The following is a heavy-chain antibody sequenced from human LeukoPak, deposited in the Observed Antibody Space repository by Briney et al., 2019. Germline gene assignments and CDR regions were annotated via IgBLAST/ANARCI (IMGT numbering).Heavy chain of an antibody. CDR1: GGSIISSSHY. J-gene: IGHJ4*02. V-gene: IGHV4-39*07. CDR3: ARAAGSGLIDY. D-gene: IGHD6-19*01. CDR2: IYYSGNT. Sequence: SETLSLTCTVSGGSIISSSHYWDWIRQPPGKGLGWIGSIYYSGNTYYNPSLKSRVTISLDTSKNQFSLNLNSVTAADTALYFCARAAGSGLIDYWGQGILVIVSS.